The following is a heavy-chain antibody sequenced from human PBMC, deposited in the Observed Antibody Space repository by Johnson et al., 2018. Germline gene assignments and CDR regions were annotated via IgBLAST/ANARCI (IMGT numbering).Heavy chain of an antibody. CDR3: ARGTFYYDPTGFYVEYFQH. CDR1: GLIFDNYG. D-gene: IGHD3-16*01. J-gene: IGHJ1*01. CDR2: INWNGGST. V-gene: IGHV3-20*04. Sequence: VQLVESGGGVVRPGGSLRLSCAASGLIFDNYGMSWVRQAPGKGLEWVSGINWNGGSTGYAASVRGRFTISMNNAKNSLYLHMSGLRVEETAVYYCARGTFYYDPTGFYVEYFQHWGQGTLVSVSS.